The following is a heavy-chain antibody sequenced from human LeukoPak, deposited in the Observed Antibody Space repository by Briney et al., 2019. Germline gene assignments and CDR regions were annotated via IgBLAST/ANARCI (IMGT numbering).Heavy chain of an antibody. D-gene: IGHD1-26*01. J-gene: IGHJ6*03. Sequence: PSETLSLTCAVYGGSFSGYYWSWIRQPPGKGLEWIGEINHSGSTNYNPPLKSRVTISVDTSKNQFSLKLSSVTAADTAVYYCARGERGNYYMDVWGKGTTVTVSS. CDR3: ARGERGNYYMDV. V-gene: IGHV4-34*01. CDR2: INHSGST. CDR1: GGSFSGYY.